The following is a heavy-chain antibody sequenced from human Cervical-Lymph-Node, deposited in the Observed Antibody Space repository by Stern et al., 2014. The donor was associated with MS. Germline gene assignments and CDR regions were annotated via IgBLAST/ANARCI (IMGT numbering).Heavy chain of an antibody. Sequence: VQLVESGGGVVQPGRSLRLSCAASGFTFSVYGMHWVRQAPGKGLEWGALISYDGSNKSYADSVKGRFTITRDNSKDTLYLQMNSLRSEDTAVYYCTKRESDFWSGGFDPWGQGTLVTVSS. V-gene: IGHV3-30*18. CDR3: TKRESDFWSGGFDP. CDR1: GFTFSVYG. J-gene: IGHJ5*02. D-gene: IGHD3-3*01. CDR2: ISYDGSNK.